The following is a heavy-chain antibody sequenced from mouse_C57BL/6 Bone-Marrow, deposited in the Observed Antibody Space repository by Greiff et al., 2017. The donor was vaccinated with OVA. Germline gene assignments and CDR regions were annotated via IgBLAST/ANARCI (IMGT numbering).Heavy chain of an antibody. J-gene: IGHJ4*01. Sequence: QVQLQQPGAELVKPGASVKLSCKASGYTFTSYWMQWVKQRPGQGLEWIGELDPSDSYTNYNQKFKGKATLTVDTSSSTAYMQLSSLTSEDSAVYYCARRGYPYYYAMDYWGQGTSVTVSS. CDR3: ARRGYPYYYAMDY. CDR1: GYTFTSYW. D-gene: IGHD2-2*01. CDR2: LDPSDSYT. V-gene: IGHV1-50*01.